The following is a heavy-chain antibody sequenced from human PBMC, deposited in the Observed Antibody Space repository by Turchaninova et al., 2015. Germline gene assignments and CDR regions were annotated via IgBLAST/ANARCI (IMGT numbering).Heavy chain of an antibody. CDR2: VRWNSDNI. CDR1: GFTFDDYA. Sequence: EVQLVESGGGLIQPGRSLRLSCAASGFTFDDYAMQWVRQAPGTGLEWVCGVRWNSDNIGYGDSVKGRFTSTRDNAKNSLYLQMSSLGPGDTAFYYCAKDVPGGSGSSPDWFVSWGQGTLVTVSS. V-gene: IGHV3-9*01. D-gene: IGHD3-10*01. J-gene: IGHJ5*01. CDR3: AKDVPGGSGSSPDWFVS.